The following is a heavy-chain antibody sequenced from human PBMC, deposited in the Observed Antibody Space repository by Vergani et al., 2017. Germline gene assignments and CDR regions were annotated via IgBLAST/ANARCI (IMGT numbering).Heavy chain of an antibody. D-gene: IGHD3-10*01. CDR3: ARDMTLGEPHYYYYYGMDV. J-gene: IGHJ6*02. Sequence: QVQLVQSGAEVKKPGSSVKVSCKASGGTFSSYAISWVRQAPGQGLEWMGGIIPIFGTANYAQKFQGRVTITADESTSTASMELSSLRSEDTAWYYCARDMTLGEPHYYYYYGMDVWGQGTTVTVSS. CDR2: IIPIFGTA. V-gene: IGHV1-69*01. CDR1: GGTFSSYA.